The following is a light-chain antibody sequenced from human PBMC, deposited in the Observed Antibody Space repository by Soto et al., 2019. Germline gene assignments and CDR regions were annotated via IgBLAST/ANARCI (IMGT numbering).Light chain of an antibody. CDR1: QSISSW. CDR3: QQYDNYKPLT. V-gene: IGKV1-5*01. CDR2: DAS. Sequence: DIQMTQSPSTLSASVGDRVTIPCRPSQSISSWLAWYQQKPGKAPKLLIFDASSLESGTPSRFSGRRSGTQFTLTINGLQPDDFATYYCQQYDNYKPLTFGGGTKVDIK. J-gene: IGKJ4*01.